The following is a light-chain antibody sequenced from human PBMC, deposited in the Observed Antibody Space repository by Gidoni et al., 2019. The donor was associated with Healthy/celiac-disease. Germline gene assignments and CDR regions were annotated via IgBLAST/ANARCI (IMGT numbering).Light chain of an antibody. V-gene: IGLV3-19*01. J-gene: IGLJ1*01. CDR1: SLRSYY. CDR2: GKN. Sequence: SSELTQDPAVSVALGQTVRITCQGDSLRSYYASWYQQKPGQAPVLVIYGKNNRPSGIPDRFSGSSSGNTASLTITGAQAEDEADYYCNSGDSSGLYVFGTGTKVTVL. CDR3: NSGDSSGLYV.